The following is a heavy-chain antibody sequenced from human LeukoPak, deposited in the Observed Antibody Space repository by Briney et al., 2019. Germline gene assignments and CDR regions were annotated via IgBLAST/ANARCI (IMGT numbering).Heavy chain of an antibody. CDR1: GFTFDDYA. D-gene: IGHD5-18*01. CDR2: ISWNSGSI. Sequence: GGSLRLSCAASGFTFDDYAMHWVRQAPGKGLEWVSGISWNSGSIGYADSVKGRFTISRDNAKNSLYLQMNSLRAEDTALYYCAKSDTAMVTSWFDPWGQGTLVTVSS. J-gene: IGHJ5*02. V-gene: IGHV3-9*01. CDR3: AKSDTAMVTSWFDP.